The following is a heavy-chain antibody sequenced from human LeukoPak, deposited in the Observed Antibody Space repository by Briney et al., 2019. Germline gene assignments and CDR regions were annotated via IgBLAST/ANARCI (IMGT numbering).Heavy chain of an antibody. V-gene: IGHV3-30*18. CDR1: RFNFGSYG. CDR2: ISYDGSHE. CDR3: SKSAVAGTHYYYYDMDV. Sequence: GGSLRLSCAASRFNFGSYGMHWVRQAPGKGLEWVAVISYDGSHEYYADSVKGRFTISRDSSRNTLYLQMDSLRPEDTAMYYCSKSAVAGTHYYYYDMDVWGQGTTVTVSS. D-gene: IGHD6-19*01. J-gene: IGHJ6*02.